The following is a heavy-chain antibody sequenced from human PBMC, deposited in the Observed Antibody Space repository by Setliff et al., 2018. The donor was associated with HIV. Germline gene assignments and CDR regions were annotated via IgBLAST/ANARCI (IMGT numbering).Heavy chain of an antibody. Sequence: PGGSLRLSCAASGFTFSNAWMSWVRQAPGKGLEWVGRIKSKNDDGTTEYAAPVKGRFSILREDSKNTLYMQMNSLNTEDTAVYYCTTGSVSVAGIFPYYFYYMDVWGEGTTVTVSS. CDR1: GFTFSNAW. J-gene: IGHJ6*03. CDR3: TTGSVSVAGIFPYYFYYMDV. D-gene: IGHD6-19*01. V-gene: IGHV3-15*01. CDR2: IKSKNDDGTT.